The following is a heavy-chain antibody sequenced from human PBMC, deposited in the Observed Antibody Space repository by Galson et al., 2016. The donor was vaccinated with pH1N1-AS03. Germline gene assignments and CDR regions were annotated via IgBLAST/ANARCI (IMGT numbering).Heavy chain of an antibody. CDR1: GFSLSTIGMR. Sequence: PALVKPTQTLILTCTFSGFSLSTIGMRVNWVRQPPGKALEWLARIDWDDDKGYSTSLKTRLTISQDTSKNQVVLTMTNMDPVDTATYYCARIRGYSYYFDYWGQGTLVTVSS. CDR3: ARIRGYSYYFDY. J-gene: IGHJ4*02. D-gene: IGHD5-18*01. CDR2: IDWDDDK. V-gene: IGHV2-70*04.